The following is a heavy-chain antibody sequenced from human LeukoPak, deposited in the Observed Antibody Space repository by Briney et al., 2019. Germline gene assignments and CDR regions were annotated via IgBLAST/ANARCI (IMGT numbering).Heavy chain of an antibody. D-gene: IGHD3-16*02. CDR1: GGTFSSYA. CDR3: ARGSVPGSYRYFPYYYYGMDV. Sequence: ASVKVSCKASGGTFSSYAISWVRQAPGQGLEWMGRIIPILGIANYAQKFQGRVTITADKSTSTAYMELSSLRSEDTAVYYCARGSVPGSYRYFPYYYYGMDVWGQGTTVTVSS. V-gene: IGHV1-69*04. CDR2: IIPILGIA. J-gene: IGHJ6*02.